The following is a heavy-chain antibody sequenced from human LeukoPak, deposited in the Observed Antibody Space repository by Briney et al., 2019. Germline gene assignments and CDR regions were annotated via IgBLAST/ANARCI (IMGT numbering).Heavy chain of an antibody. CDR1: GYTFTECY. CDR3: ARVVAPSAMRADQ. D-gene: IGHD2-2*01. V-gene: IGHV1-2*02. J-gene: IGHJ4*02. CDR2: INPNRGGT. Sequence: ASVKVSCKASGYTFTECYIHWVRQAPGQGFEWMGWINPNRGGTKYSQKFQGRVTMTRDTSTKIAYMELSRLRSDDTAVYYCARVVAPSAMRADQWGQGTLVTVSS.